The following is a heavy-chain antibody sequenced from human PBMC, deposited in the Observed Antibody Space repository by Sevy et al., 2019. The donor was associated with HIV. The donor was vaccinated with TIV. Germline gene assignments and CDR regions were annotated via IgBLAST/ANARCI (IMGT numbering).Heavy chain of an antibody. CDR2: ISPDGSAT. J-gene: IGHJ4*02. CDR1: GFTFSSYW. CDR3: VSSPYRSRTDY. D-gene: IGHD6-13*01. Sequence: GGSLRLSCAASGFTFSSYWMRWVRQVPGKGLVWVSRISPDGSATTYADFVKGRFTVSRDNAKNTLYLQLGSLRGEDTGVYYCVSSPYRSRTDYWGQGTLVTVSS. V-gene: IGHV3-74*01.